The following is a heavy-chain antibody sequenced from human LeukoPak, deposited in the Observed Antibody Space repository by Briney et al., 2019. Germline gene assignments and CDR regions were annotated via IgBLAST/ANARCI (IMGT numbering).Heavy chain of an antibody. V-gene: IGHV4-34*01. CDR3: ARGLSSDGAYDSSGYVDY. Sequence: SETLSLTCSVYGGSFSGYYWSWIRQPPGKGLEWIGEINHSGSTNYNPSLKSRVTISVDTSKNQFSLKLSSVTAADTAVYYCARGLSSDGAYDSSGYVDYWGQGTLVTVSS. J-gene: IGHJ4*02. D-gene: IGHD3-22*01. CDR2: INHSGST. CDR1: GGSFSGYY.